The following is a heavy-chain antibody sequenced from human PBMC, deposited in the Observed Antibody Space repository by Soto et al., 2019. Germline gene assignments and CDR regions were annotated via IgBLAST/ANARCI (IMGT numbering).Heavy chain of an antibody. V-gene: IGHV3-9*01. CDR2: ISWNSGSI. Sequence: EVQLVESGGGLVQPGRSLRLSCAASGFTFDDYAMHWVRQAPGKGLEWVSGISWNSGSIGYADSVKGRFTISRDNAKNSLYLQMNSLRVEDTALYYCAKDFEYSSSWRFDYWGQGTLVTVSS. CDR1: GFTFDDYA. D-gene: IGHD6-6*01. J-gene: IGHJ4*02. CDR3: AKDFEYSSSWRFDY.